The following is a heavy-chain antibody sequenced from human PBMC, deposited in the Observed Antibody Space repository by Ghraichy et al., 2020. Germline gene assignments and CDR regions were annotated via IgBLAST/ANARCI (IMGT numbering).Heavy chain of an antibody. CDR1: GFSFSTYS. V-gene: IGHV3-48*02. CDR3: ARDAGGRDNGNWYSFDS. CDR2: ITSKATSM. Sequence: LSLTCAASGFSFSTYSMTWVRQAPGKGLEWISYITSKATSMYYADSVKGRFTISRDSAKNSLYLYMNNLRDEDTAVYYCARDAGGRDNGNWYSFDSWGQGTLVTVSS. J-gene: IGHJ4*02. D-gene: IGHD1-1*01.